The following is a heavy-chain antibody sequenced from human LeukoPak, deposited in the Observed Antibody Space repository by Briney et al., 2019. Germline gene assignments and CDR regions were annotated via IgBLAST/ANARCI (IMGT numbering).Heavy chain of an antibody. Sequence: SETLSLTCTVSGGSISSYCWSWIRQPAGKGLEWIGRIYTSGSTNYNPSLKSRVTISVDTSKNQLSLKLSSVTAADTAVYYCASGIAAAELYYYMDVWGKGTTVTVSS. V-gene: IGHV4-4*07. D-gene: IGHD6-13*01. J-gene: IGHJ6*03. CDR1: GGSISSYC. CDR3: ASGIAAAELYYYMDV. CDR2: IYTSGST.